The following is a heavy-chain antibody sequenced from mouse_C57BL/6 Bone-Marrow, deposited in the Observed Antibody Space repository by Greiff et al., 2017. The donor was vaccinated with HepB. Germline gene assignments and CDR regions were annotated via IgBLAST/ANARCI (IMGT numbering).Heavy chain of an antibody. CDR2: INYDGSST. Sequence: EVKLVESEGGLVQPGRSMKLSCTASGFTFSDYYMAWVRQVPEKGLEWVANINYDGSSTYYLDSLKSRFIISRDTAKNILYLQKSSLKSEDTATYYWARGDYGSSYPYFDYWGQGTTRTVSS. V-gene: IGHV5-16*01. CDR1: GFTFSDYY. J-gene: IGHJ2*01. D-gene: IGHD1-1*01. CDR3: ARGDYGSSYPYFDY.